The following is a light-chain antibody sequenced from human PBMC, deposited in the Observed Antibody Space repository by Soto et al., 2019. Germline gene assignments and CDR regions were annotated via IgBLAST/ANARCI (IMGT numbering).Light chain of an antibody. V-gene: IGKV1-9*01. Sequence: IQLTQSPSSLSASVGGRVTITCRASQGISNFLAWYQQKPGKAPKLLIYGVSTLQSGAPSRFSGSGSGTDFTLTISSLQPEDFATYYCQQLNTYLPLTFGGGTKVDIK. CDR2: GVS. J-gene: IGKJ4*01. CDR1: QGISNF. CDR3: QQLNTYLPLT.